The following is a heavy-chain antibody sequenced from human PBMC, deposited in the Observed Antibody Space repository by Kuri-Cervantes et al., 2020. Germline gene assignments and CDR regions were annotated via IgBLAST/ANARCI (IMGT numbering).Heavy chain of an antibody. Sequence: ESLKISCTVSGGSVSSGSYYWSWIRQPPGKGLEWIGYIYYSGSTNYNPSLKSRVTISVDTSKNQFSLKLSSVTAADTAVYYCARGMSRWLPYYFDYWGQGTLVTVSS. CDR1: GGSVSSGSYY. D-gene: IGHD5-24*01. J-gene: IGHJ4*02. CDR3: ARGMSRWLPYYFDY. V-gene: IGHV4-61*01. CDR2: IYYSGST.